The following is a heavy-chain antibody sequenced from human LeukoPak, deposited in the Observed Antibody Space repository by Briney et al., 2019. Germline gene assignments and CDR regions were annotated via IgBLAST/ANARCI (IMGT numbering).Heavy chain of an antibody. V-gene: IGHV3-74*01. CDR2: IKFDGSST. CDR1: GFTFSTYW. J-gene: IGHJ5*02. Sequence: GGSLRLSCAASGFTFSTYWMHWVRQAPGKGLVWVSRIKFDGSSTTYADSEKGRFTISRDNAKDTLYLQMNSLRAEDTAVYYCARGAEGHNYGEFDRWGQGTLVTVSS. CDR3: ARGAEGHNYGEFDR. D-gene: IGHD5-18*01.